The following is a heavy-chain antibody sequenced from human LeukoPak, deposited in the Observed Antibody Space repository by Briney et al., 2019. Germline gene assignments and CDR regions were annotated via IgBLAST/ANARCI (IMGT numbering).Heavy chain of an antibody. Sequence: HPGGSLRLSCAASGFTFSSYAMHWVRQAPGKGLEWVAVISYDGSNKYYADSVKGRFTISRDNSKNTLYLQMNSLRAEGTAVYYCARDKGAIAVAGYFDYWGQGTLVTVSS. V-gene: IGHV3-30*04. CDR3: ARDKGAIAVAGYFDY. CDR1: GFTFSSYA. J-gene: IGHJ4*02. D-gene: IGHD6-19*01. CDR2: ISYDGSNK.